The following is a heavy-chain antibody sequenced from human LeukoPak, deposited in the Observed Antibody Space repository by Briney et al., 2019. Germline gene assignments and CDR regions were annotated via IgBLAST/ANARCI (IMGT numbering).Heavy chain of an antibody. Sequence: ASVKVPCKASGYTFTSYYVHWVRQAPGQGLEWMGWINPNSGGTNYAQKFQGRVTMTRDTSISTAYMELSRLRSDDTAVYYCASKGLANPTPWDTAMVDNDYWGQGTLVTVSS. V-gene: IGHV1-2*02. J-gene: IGHJ4*02. CDR2: INPNSGGT. D-gene: IGHD5-18*01. CDR3: ASKGLANPTPWDTAMVDNDY. CDR1: GYTFTSYY.